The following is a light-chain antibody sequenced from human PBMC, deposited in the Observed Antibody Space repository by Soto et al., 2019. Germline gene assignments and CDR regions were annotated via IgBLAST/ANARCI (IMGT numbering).Light chain of an antibody. J-gene: IGKJ4*01. V-gene: IGKV3-11*01. CDR1: QSVGSY. Sequence: EIVLTQSPVTLSLSPGERATLSCRASQSVGSYFAWYQQKPGQAPRLLIYDASSRATGIPARFSGSGSGTDFTLTISSREPEDFAVYYCQQRSDWTSTFGGGTRVEIK. CDR2: DAS. CDR3: QQRSDWTST.